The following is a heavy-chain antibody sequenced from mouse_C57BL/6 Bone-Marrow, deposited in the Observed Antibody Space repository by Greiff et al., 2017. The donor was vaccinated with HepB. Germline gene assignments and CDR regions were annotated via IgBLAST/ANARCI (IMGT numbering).Heavy chain of an antibody. J-gene: IGHJ4*01. Sequence: EVKLMESGGGLVQPGGSLKLSCAASGFTFSDYYMYWVRQTPEKRLEWVAYISNGGGSTYYPDTVKGRFTISRDNAKNTLYLQMSRLKSEDTAMYYCARQGGYFYAMDYWGQGTSVTVSS. CDR2: ISNGGGST. V-gene: IGHV5-12*01. D-gene: IGHD2-3*01. CDR1: GFTFSDYY. CDR3: ARQGGYFYAMDY.